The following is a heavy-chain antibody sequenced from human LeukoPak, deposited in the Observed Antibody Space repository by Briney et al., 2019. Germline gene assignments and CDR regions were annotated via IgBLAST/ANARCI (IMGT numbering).Heavy chain of an antibody. CDR1: GFTFSSYT. V-gene: IGHV3-21*01. CDR3: ARGFGSSSRWLGRQFDY. D-gene: IGHD6-6*01. Sequence: GGSPRLSCAASGFTFSSYTMNWVRQAPGRGLEWVSSISSSSSYIYYADSLKGRFTISSDNAKNSLYLQMNSLRAEDTAVYYCARGFGSSSRWLGRQFDYWGQGTLVTVSS. CDR2: ISSSSSYI. J-gene: IGHJ4*02.